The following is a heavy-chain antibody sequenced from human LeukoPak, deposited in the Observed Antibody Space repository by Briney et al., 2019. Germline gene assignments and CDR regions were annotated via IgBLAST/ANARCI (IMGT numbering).Heavy chain of an antibody. CDR2: INNGGSGT. Sequence: GGSLRLPCAASGFTFSSYWMHWVRQAPGKGLVWVSRINNGGSGTTYADSVKGRFTISRDNAKNTLYLQMNSLRAEDTAVYYCARGFSSSPNNFDYWGQGTLVTASS. J-gene: IGHJ4*02. CDR3: ARGFSSSPNNFDY. D-gene: IGHD6-13*01. CDR1: GFTFSSYW. V-gene: IGHV3-74*01.